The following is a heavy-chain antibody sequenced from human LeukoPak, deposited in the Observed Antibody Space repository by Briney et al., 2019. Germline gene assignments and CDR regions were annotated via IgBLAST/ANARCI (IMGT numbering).Heavy chain of an antibody. Sequence: ASVKVSCKASGYTFTTYAMNWVRQAPGQGLEWMGWINTNTGSPTYAQGFTGRIVFSLDTSVSTAYLQISSLKAEDTAVYYCASSYCSGGHCYPQQTVYYFDFWGQGTLVTVSS. CDR3: ASSYCSGGHCYPQQTVYYFDF. CDR2: INTNTGSP. J-gene: IGHJ4*02. D-gene: IGHD2-15*01. V-gene: IGHV7-4-1*02. CDR1: GYTFTTYA.